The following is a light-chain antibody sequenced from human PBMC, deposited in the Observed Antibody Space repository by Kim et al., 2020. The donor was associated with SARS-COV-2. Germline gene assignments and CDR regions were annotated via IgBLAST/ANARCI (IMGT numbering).Light chain of an antibody. CDR3: ATWDDSLSGPV. J-gene: IGLJ2*01. Sequence: GQSVAISCSGGSPNSGRNFVYWYQPLPRAAPKLLIFRNRERPSGVPDRFSGSKSGTSASLAISGLRSEDEGDYYCATWDDSLSGPVFGGGTKLTVL. V-gene: IGLV1-47*01. CDR1: SPNSGRNF. CDR2: RNR.